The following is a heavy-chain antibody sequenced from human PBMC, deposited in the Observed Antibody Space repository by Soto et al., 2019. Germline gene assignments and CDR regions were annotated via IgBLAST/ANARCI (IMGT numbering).Heavy chain of an antibody. D-gene: IGHD3-9*01. CDR3: GRHGNYDIGWFDP. CDR1: GASISSGDDY. Sequence: PSETLSLTCTVSGASISSGDDYWSWIRQPPGKGLEWIGYTHYSGSVNYNPSLKSRVTISADASRSHVALILKSVAAADTAVYYCGRHGNYDIGWFDPWGQGILVT. J-gene: IGHJ5*02. V-gene: IGHV4-30-4*01. CDR2: THYSGSV.